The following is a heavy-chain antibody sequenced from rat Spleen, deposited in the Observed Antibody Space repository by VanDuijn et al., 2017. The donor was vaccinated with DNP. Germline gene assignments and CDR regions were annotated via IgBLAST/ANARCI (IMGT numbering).Heavy chain of an antibody. D-gene: IGHD1-4*01. CDR2: VNSAGTT. CDR1: GYSITSSYR. J-gene: IGHJ4*01. V-gene: IGHV3-3*01. Sequence: EVQLQESGPGLVKPSQSLSLTCSVTGYSITSSYRWNWIGKFPGNKLEWMGSVNSAGTTNYNPSLKSRISITRDTSKNQLFLQVNSVTTEDTATYYCARWPGYNPPYAMDAWGQGTSVTVSS. CDR3: ARWPGYNPPYAMDA.